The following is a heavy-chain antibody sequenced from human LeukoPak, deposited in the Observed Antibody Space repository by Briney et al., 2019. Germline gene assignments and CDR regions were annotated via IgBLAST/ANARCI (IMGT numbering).Heavy chain of an antibody. V-gene: IGHV4-59*12. CDR1: GGSISSYY. CDR3: ARVGSSGWYPDY. CDR2: IYSSGST. Sequence: PSETLSLTCTVSGGSISSYYWSWIRRPPGQGLEWIGYIYSSGSTNYNPSLKSRVTISVDTSKNQFSLKLSSVTAADTAVYYCARVGSSGWYPDYWGQGTLVTVSS. J-gene: IGHJ4*02. D-gene: IGHD6-19*01.